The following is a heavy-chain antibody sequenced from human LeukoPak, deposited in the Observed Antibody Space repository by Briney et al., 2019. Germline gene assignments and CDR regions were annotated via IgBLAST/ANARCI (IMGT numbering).Heavy chain of an antibody. CDR1: GYTFTGYY. D-gene: IGHD3-10*01. CDR3: ARDCGSGSYYSSWFDP. V-gene: IGHV1-2*02. J-gene: IGHJ5*02. Sequence: ASVKVSCKASGYTFTGYYMHWVRQAPGQGLEWMGWINPNSGGTNYAQKFQGRVTMTRDTSISTAYMELSRLRSDDTAVYYCARDCGSGSYYSSWFDPWGQGTLVTVSS. CDR2: INPNSGGT.